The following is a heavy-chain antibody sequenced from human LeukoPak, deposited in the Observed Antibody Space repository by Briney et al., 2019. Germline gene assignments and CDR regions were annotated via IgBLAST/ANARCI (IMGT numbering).Heavy chain of an antibody. CDR3: ARGYCSGGSCYSWFDP. J-gene: IGHJ5*02. V-gene: IGHV4-34*01. CDR1: GGPFSGYY. Sequence: SETLTLPCVVCGGPFSGYYWLWIRQPPGKGLVWIGDLNHSGSTNYNPSLKCRVTISVDTSKNQFSLKLSSVTAADTAVYYCARGYCSGGSCYSWFDPWGQGTLVTVSS. CDR2: LNHSGST. D-gene: IGHD2-15*01.